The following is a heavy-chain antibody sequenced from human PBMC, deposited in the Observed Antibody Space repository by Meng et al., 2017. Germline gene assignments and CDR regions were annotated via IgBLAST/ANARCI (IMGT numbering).Heavy chain of an antibody. J-gene: IGHJ4*02. CDR3: AKDSVTSSGWYFCPLFDY. D-gene: IGHD6-19*01. V-gene: IGHV3-48*03. CDR2: ISSSGSTI. Sequence: GESLKISCAASGFTFSSYEMNWVRQAPGKGLEWVSYISSSGSTIYYADSVKGRFTISRANSKNTLYLQMNSLRAEDTAVYYCAKDSVTSSGWYFCPLFDYWGQGTLVTVSS. CDR1: GFTFSSYE.